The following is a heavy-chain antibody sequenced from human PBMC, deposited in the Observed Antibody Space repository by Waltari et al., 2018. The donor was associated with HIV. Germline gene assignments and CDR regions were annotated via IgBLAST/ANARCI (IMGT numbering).Heavy chain of an antibody. D-gene: IGHD3-16*01. CDR1: GYTFKSYG. CDR3: ARDSANYGMDV. CDR2: ISAHKGNT. Sequence: QVLLVQSEDEVKKPGASVKVSCKASGYTFKSYGVSWVRQAPGQGLEWMVWISAHKGNTKHEQKFQGRVTVTTDTATGTAYMELRSLRSDDTAVYYCARDSANYGMDVWGQGTTVIVSS. V-gene: IGHV1-18*04. J-gene: IGHJ6*02.